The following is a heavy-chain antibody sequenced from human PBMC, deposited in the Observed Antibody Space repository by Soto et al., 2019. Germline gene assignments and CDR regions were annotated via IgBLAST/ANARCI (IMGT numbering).Heavy chain of an antibody. Sequence: EVQVVESGGALVQPGGSLRLSCAASGFSVSDYNMNWVRQAPGKGLAWISFIGYGGRTYYAGSVEGRFTIARDSGRNSLYLQMSSLRAEDTAMYDCARDPGKSSGSPIFAPWGQGTLVTVSS. CDR3: ARDPGKSSGSPIFAP. CDR2: IGYGGRT. J-gene: IGHJ5*02. CDR1: GFSVSDYN. D-gene: IGHD3-22*01. V-gene: IGHV3-48*01.